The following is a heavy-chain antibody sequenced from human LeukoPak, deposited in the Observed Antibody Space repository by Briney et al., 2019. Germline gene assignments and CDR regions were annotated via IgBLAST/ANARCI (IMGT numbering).Heavy chain of an antibody. V-gene: IGHV3-48*01. CDR3: ARVRKYSGYYSWYFDL. CDR2: ISSSSSTI. Sequence: PGGSLRLSCAASGFTSSSYSMNWVRQAPGKGLEWVSYISSSSSTIYYADSVKGRFTISRDNAKNSLYLQMNSLRAEDTAVYYCARVRKYSGYYSWYFDLWGRGTLVTVSS. D-gene: IGHD5-12*01. CDR1: GFTSSSYS. J-gene: IGHJ2*01.